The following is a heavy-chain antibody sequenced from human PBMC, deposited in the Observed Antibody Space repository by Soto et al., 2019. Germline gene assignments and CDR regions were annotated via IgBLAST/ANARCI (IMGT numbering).Heavy chain of an antibody. CDR1: GGSFSSYY. D-gene: IGHD7-27*01. Sequence: ASETLSLTCAVHGGSFSSYYWTWLRQPPGKGLEWIGYISYTGRTKYNPSLQSRVTISVDTSKNDFSLNLSSVTAADTAVYFCAREWGLLPYYVMNVWGHGTAVTVSS. J-gene: IGHJ6*02. CDR3: AREWGLLPYYVMNV. V-gene: IGHV4-34*11. CDR2: ISYTGRT.